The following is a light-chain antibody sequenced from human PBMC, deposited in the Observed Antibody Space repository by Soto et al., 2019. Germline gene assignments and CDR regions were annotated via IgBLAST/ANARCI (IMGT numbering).Light chain of an antibody. V-gene: IGKV3-11*01. CDR1: QSVSNNY. CDR3: QQRLNWPPG. CDR2: GAS. J-gene: IGKJ1*01. Sequence: EIVLTQSPGTLSLSAGERATLSCRASQSVSNNYLAWYQQKPGQAPRLLIYGASNRATGVPARFSGSRSGTDFTLTISDLEPADFGLYYCQQRLNWPPGFGQGTKVDI.